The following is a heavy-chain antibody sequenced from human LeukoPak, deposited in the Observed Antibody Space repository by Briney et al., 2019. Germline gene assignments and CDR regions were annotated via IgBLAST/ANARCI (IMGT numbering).Heavy chain of an antibody. CDR2: IYHSGST. Sequence: SETLSLTCAVSGGSISSGGYSWSWIRQPPGKGLEWIGYIYHSGSTYYNPSLKSRVTISVDRSKNQFSLKLSSVTAADTAVYYCATRSPFRGVDYWGQGTLVTVSS. V-gene: IGHV4-30-2*01. CDR1: GGSISSGGYS. J-gene: IGHJ4*02. CDR3: ATRSPFRGVDY. D-gene: IGHD3-10*01.